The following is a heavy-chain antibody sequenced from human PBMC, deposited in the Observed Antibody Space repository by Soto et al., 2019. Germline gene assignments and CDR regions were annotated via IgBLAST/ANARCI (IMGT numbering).Heavy chain of an antibody. CDR2: TYYRSKWYN. Sequence: SQTLSLTCAISGDSVSSNSAAWNWIRQSPSRGLEWLGRTYYRSKWYNDYAVSVKSRITINPDTSKNQFSLQLNSVTPEDTAVYYCARSRRVGATYGNYYYGMDVWGLVTTVTVSS. CDR1: GDSVSSNSAA. CDR3: ARSRRVGATYGNYYYGMDV. V-gene: IGHV6-1*01. D-gene: IGHD1-26*01. J-gene: IGHJ6*02.